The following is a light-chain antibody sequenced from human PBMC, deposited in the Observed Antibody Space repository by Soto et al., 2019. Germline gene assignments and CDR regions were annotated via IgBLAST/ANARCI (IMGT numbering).Light chain of an antibody. V-gene: IGLV2-14*03. CDR2: EVN. Sequence: QSALTQPASVSWSPGQSITISCTGTSSDVGNYNSVSWYQQHPGKAPKLVIYEVNIRPSGVSNRFSVSKSGNTASLTISGLQAEDEADYYCSSYTGGSSLVFGGGTKLTVL. CDR3: SSYTGGSSLV. CDR1: SSDVGNYNS. J-gene: IGLJ3*02.